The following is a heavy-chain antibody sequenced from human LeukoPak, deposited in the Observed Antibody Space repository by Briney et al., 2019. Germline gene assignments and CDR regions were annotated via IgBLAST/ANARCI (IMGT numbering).Heavy chain of an antibody. Sequence: PGGSLRLSCAASGFTFSSYDMHWVRQATGKGLEWVSAIGTAGDTYYPGSVKGRFTISRENAKNSLYLQMNSLRAGDTAVYYCVRGGDSSGYYSSPPDYWGQGTLVTVSS. CDR1: GFTFSSYD. CDR2: IGTAGDT. V-gene: IGHV3-13*01. J-gene: IGHJ4*02. D-gene: IGHD3-22*01. CDR3: VRGGDSSGYYSSPPDY.